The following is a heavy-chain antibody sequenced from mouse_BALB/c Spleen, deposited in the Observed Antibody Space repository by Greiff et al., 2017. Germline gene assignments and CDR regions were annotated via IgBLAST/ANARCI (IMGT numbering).Heavy chain of an antibody. V-gene: IGHV5-6-3*01. D-gene: IGHD3-1*01. CDR1: GFTFSSYG. J-gene: IGHJ3*01. CDR3: ARDRGPFAY. CDR2: INSNGGST. Sequence: EVKLVESGGGLVQPGGSLKLSCAASGFTFSSYGMSWVRQTPDKRLELVATINSNGGSTYYPDSVKGRFTISRDNAKNTLYLQMSSLKSEDTAMYYCARDRGPFAYWGQGTLVTVSA.